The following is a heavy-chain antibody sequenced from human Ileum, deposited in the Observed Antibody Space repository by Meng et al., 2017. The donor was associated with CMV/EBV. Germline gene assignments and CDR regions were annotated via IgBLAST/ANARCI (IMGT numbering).Heavy chain of an antibody. J-gene: IGHJ4*02. CDR2: VYYSGTT. CDR3: ARNVGFYSSQIAY. Sequence: QLQTQESGPGLVKPSETLSLTCTASGGSTTSSTYYWGWIRQPPGKGLEWIGSVYYSGTTYYNPSLKSRVNMSIDTSKNRFSLKLSSATAADTAVYYCARNVGFYSSQIAYWGQGALVTVSS. CDR1: GGSTTSSTYY. V-gene: IGHV4-39*07. D-gene: IGHD3-3*01.